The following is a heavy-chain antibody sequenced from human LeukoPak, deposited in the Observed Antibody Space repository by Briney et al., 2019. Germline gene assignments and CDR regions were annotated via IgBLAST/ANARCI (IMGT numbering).Heavy chain of an antibody. Sequence: PGGSLRLSCAASGFTFSSYAMSWVRQAPGKGLEWVSAISGSGGSTYYADSVKGRFTISRDNSKNTLYLQMNSLRAEDTAVYYRAKVSWWFGEFPYDYWGQGTLVTVSS. CDR3: AKVSWWFGEFPYDY. CDR2: ISGSGGST. J-gene: IGHJ4*02. V-gene: IGHV3-23*01. D-gene: IGHD3-10*01. CDR1: GFTFSSYA.